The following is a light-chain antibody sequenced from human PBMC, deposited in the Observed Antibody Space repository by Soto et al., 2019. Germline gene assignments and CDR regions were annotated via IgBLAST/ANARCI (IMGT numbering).Light chain of an antibody. CDR2: ANS. CDR3: QSYAGNSLYV. CDR1: SSSIGAGYD. J-gene: IGLJ1*01. V-gene: IGLV1-40*01. Sequence: QSVLTQPPSVSGAPGQRVTISCAGSSSSIGAGYDVHWYQQLPGAAPKLLIYANSNRPSGVPDRFSGSKSGTSASLAITGLQAEDEADYYCQSYAGNSLYVFGTGTKVTVL.